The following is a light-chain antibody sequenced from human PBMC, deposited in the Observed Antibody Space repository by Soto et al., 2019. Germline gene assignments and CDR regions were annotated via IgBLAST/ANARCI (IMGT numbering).Light chain of an antibody. J-gene: IGKJ4*01. CDR2: GAS. Sequence: EIVLTQSPGTLSLSPGERATLSCRASQSVSNNYLAWYQQKPGQAPRLLIYGASNRATGIPDRFSGSGSGTEFTLTISSLQSDDYAVYYCQQYNNLLRTFGGGTKVVIK. CDR1: QSVSNN. V-gene: IGKV3D-15*01. CDR3: QQYNNLLRT.